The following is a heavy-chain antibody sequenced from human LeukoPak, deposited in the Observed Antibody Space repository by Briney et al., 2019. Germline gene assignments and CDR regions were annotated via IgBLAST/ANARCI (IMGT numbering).Heavy chain of an antibody. V-gene: IGHV1-2*02. Sequence: ASVKVSCKASGYNFTAYYMHWVRQAPGQGLDWMGWINPNSGGTNYAQKFQGRVTMTRDTSISTAYMELSRVRSDNTAVYYCARLNDYGDYWALDYWGQGTLVTVSS. CDR2: INPNSGGT. CDR3: ARLNDYGDYWALDY. D-gene: IGHD4-17*01. J-gene: IGHJ4*02. CDR1: GYNFTAYY.